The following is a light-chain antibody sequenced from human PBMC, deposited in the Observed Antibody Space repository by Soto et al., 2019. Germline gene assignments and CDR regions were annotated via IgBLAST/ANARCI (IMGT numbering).Light chain of an antibody. CDR2: EVS. J-gene: IGLJ1*01. V-gene: IGLV2-14*01. CDR3: CSYTSTSTRV. CDR1: SSDVGAYNH. Sequence: QSVLTQPASVSGSPGQSITISCTGTSSDVGAYNHVSWYQHHPSKAPKLMIFEVSSRPSGVSYRFSGSKSGNTASLTISGLQAEDEADYYCCSYTSTSTRVFGTGTKLTVL.